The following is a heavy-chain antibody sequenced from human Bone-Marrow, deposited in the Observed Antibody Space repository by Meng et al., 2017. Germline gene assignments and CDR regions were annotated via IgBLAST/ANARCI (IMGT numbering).Heavy chain of an antibody. J-gene: IGHJ2*01. CDR3: ASLYGDSSVWYLDL. D-gene: IGHD4-17*01. Sequence: LQGPAPGLVNPSQTLTLTSTVAGGSIGSGNPYWSWIRQHPGKGLEYIGYIYYSGSTYYNPSLKSRVIISVDTSKNQFSLRLNSVTAADTAVYYCASLYGDSSVWYLDLWGRGTLVTVSS. CDR1: GGSIGSGNPY. CDR2: IYYSGST. V-gene: IGHV4-31*03.